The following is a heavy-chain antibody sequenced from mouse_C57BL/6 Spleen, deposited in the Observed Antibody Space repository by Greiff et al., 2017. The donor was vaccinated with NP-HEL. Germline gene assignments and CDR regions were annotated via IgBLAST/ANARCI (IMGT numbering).Heavy chain of an antibody. Sequence: EVKLEESGGGLVQPGGSMKLSCVASGFTFSNYWMNWVRQSPETGLEWVAQIRLKSDNYATHYAESVKGRFTISRDDSKSSVYLQMNNLRAEDTGIYYCTPLYYGYDGGAMDYWGQGTSVTVSS. CDR3: TPLYYGYDGGAMDY. V-gene: IGHV6-3*01. CDR2: IRLKSDNYAT. D-gene: IGHD2-2*01. CDR1: GFTFSNYW. J-gene: IGHJ4*01.